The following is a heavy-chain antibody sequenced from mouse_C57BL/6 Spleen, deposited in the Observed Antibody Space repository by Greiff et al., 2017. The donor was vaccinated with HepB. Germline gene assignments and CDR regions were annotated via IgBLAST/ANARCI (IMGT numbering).Heavy chain of an antibody. CDR1: GFNIKDDY. J-gene: IGHJ4*01. V-gene: IGHV14-4*01. D-gene: IGHD4-1*01. CDR2: IDPENGDT. Sequence: VQLQQSGAELVRPGASVKLSCTASGFNIKDDYMHWVKQRPEQGLEWIGWIDPENGDTEYASKFQGKATITAEPSSNTAYLQLSSLTSEDTAVYYCTSSGTYYAMDYWGQGTSVTVSS. CDR3: TSSGTYYAMDY.